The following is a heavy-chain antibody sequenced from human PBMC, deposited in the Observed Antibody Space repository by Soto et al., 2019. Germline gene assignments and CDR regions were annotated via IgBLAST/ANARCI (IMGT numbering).Heavy chain of an antibody. CDR2: ISGSGTMK. J-gene: IGHJ4*02. D-gene: IGHD2-2*02. Sequence: PVGSLRLSCAASGFTFRNHAMTWVRQAPGKGLEWVSGISGSGTMKYYADSVRGHFIISRENAKNTLHLQMDNLRVEDTAVYYCAKEAEENEQVPIPGDNWGQGTLVTVSS. CDR3: AKEAEENEQVPIPGDN. CDR1: GFTFRNHA. V-gene: IGHV3-23*01.